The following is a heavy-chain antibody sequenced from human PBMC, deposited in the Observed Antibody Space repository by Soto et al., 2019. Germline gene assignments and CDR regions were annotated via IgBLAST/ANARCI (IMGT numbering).Heavy chain of an antibody. V-gene: IGHV4-31*03. CDR2: IYYSGST. D-gene: IGHD6-13*01. CDR3: ASLIAAANY. Sequence: QGELQESGPGLVKLSQTLSHTCTVSGGSISSGGYYWSWIRQHPGKGLEWIGYIYYSGSTYYNPSLKSRVTISVDTSKNQLSLKLSSVTAADTAVSYCASLIAAANYWGQGTLVTVSS. CDR1: GGSISSGGYY. J-gene: IGHJ4*02.